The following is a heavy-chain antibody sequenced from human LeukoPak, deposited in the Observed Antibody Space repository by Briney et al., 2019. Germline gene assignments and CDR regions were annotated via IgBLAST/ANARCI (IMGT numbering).Heavy chain of an antibody. CDR1: GITFSSYS. J-gene: IGHJ5*02. V-gene: IGHV3-48*01. D-gene: IGHD3-16*01. CDR3: ARVATDGGGFDP. Sequence: PGGSLRLSWAASGITFSSYSMNWVRQAPGKGLEWISYLSGDNYTIYYADSVKGRFIISRDNAKDSLYLQMNSLRAEDTAVYYCARVATDGGGFDPWGQGTLVTVSS. CDR2: LSGDNYTI.